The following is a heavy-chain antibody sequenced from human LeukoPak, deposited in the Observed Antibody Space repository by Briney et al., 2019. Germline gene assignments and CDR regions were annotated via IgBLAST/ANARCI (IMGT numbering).Heavy chain of an antibody. CDR1: GITLSNYG. J-gene: IGHJ4*02. CDR3: AKRGVVIRVILVGFHKEANYFDS. CDR2: ISDSGGST. D-gene: IGHD3-10*01. V-gene: IGHV3-23*01. Sequence: GGSLRLSCAVSGITLSNYGMGWVRQAPGKGLGWVAGISDSGGSTNYADSVKGRFTISRDNPKNTLYLQMNSLRAEDTAGYFCAKRGVVIRVILVGFHKEANYFDSWGQGALVTVSS.